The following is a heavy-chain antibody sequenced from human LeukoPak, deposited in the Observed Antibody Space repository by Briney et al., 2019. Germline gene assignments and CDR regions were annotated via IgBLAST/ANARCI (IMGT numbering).Heavy chain of an antibody. Sequence: PSETLSLTCTVSGGSISSSSYYWGWIRQPPGKGLEWIGSIYYSGSTYYNPSLKSRVTISVDTSKNQFSLKLSSVTAADTAVYYCARLGPRPLDYWGQGTLVTVSS. CDR1: GGSISSSSYY. CDR3: ARLGPRPLDY. CDR2: IYYSGST. V-gene: IGHV4-39*07. D-gene: IGHD6-6*01. J-gene: IGHJ4*02.